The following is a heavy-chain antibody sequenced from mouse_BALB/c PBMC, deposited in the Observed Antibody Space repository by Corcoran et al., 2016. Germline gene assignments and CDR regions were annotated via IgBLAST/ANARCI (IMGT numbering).Heavy chain of an antibody. Sequence: QVTLKESGPGILQPSQTLSLTCSFSGFSLSTSGMGVSWIRQPSGKGLEWLAHIYWDDDKRYNPSLKSRLTISKDTSRNQVFLKITSVATADTATYYCARSPTTMITTDYWGQGTTLTGSS. CDR3: ARSPTTMITTDY. J-gene: IGHJ2*01. CDR1: GFSLSTSGMG. D-gene: IGHD2-4*01. V-gene: IGHV8-12*01. CDR2: IYWDDDK.